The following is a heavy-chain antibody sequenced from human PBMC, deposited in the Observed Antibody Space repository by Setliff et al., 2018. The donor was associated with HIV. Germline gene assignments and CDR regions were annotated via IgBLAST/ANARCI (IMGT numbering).Heavy chain of an antibody. CDR1: GYTFSGHY. D-gene: IGHD3-22*01. J-gene: IGHJ3*02. CDR2: INPDNGVT. Sequence: GASVKVSCKASGYTFSGHYIHWVRQAPGQGLEWMGWINPDNGVTYYRQTFQGRVTMTRDTSIDTAYMDLSSLRSDDAALYYCARDPTLDDSNPFDIWGQGTMVTVSS. V-gene: IGHV1-2*02. CDR3: ARDPTLDDSNPFDI.